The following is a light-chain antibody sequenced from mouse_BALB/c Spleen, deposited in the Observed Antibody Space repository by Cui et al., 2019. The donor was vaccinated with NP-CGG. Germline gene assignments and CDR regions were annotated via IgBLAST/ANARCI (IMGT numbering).Light chain of an antibody. CDR2: GTN. CDR1: TGAVTTTNY. J-gene: IGLJ1*01. CDR3: VLWYSNHWV. Sequence: QAVVTLASALNTPPGVTVTLTCRPSTGAVTTTNYANWVQEKPDHLFTGLIGGTNNRAPGVPARFSGSLIGDKAALTFTGAQTEDEAIYFCVLWYSNHWVFGGGTKLTVL. V-gene: IGLV1*01.